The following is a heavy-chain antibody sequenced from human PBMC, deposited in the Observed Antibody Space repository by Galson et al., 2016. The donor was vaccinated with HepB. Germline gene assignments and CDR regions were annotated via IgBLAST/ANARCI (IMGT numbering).Heavy chain of an antibody. D-gene: IGHD5-18*01. CDR1: GFNFSDYY. Sequence: SLRLSCAASGFNFSDYYMIWIRQAPGKGLEWVSYISGGSVATNYADSVKGRFTISRDNAKNSLYLQMNSLRAEDTAVYYCARESGYRYSSIDYWGQGILVTVSS. CDR3: ARESGYRYSSIDY. V-gene: IGHV3-11*06. J-gene: IGHJ4*02. CDR2: ISGGSVAT.